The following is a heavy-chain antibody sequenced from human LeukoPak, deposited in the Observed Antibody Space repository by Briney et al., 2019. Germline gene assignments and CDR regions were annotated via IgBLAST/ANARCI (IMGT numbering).Heavy chain of an antibody. CDR2: IYYSGST. J-gene: IGHJ4*02. CDR3: ARRFGEGSSWLFDY. V-gene: IGHV4-59*11. D-gene: IGHD6-13*01. Sequence: SETLSLTCTVSGGSISSHYWSWIRQPPGKGLEWIGYIYYSGSTNYNPSLKSRVTISVDTSKNQFSLKLSSVTAADTAAYYCARRFGEGSSWLFDYWGQGTLVTVSS. CDR1: GGSISSHY.